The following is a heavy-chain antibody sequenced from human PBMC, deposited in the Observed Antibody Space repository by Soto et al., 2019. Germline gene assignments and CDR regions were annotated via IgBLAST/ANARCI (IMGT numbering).Heavy chain of an antibody. Sequence: ASVKVSCKASGYTFTSYYMHWVRQAPGQGLEWMGIINPSGGSTSYAQKFQGRVTMTRDTSTSTVYMELSSLRSEDTAVYYCARARFVEGYYYGMDVWGQGTTVTVSS. CDR3: ARARFVEGYYYGMDV. V-gene: IGHV1-46*01. CDR1: GYTFTSYY. CDR2: INPSGGST. J-gene: IGHJ6*02. D-gene: IGHD3-3*01.